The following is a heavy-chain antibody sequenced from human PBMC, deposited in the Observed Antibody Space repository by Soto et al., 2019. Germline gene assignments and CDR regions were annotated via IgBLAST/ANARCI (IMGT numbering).Heavy chain of an antibody. Sequence: GASVKVSCKASGYTFTSYGISWVRQAPGQGLEWMGWISAYNGNTNYAQKLQGWVTMTRDTSISTAYMELSRLRSDDTAVYYCARVRGLSGSGTVSLDYWGQGTLVTVSS. CDR2: ISAYNGNT. CDR1: GYTFTSYG. D-gene: IGHD3-10*01. V-gene: IGHV1-18*01. J-gene: IGHJ4*02. CDR3: ARVRGLSGSGTVSLDY.